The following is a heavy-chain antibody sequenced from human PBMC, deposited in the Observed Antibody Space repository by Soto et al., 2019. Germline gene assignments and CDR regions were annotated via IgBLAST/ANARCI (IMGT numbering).Heavy chain of an antibody. CDR3: AKRPARYYYYYMDV. J-gene: IGHJ6*03. V-gene: IGHV3-23*01. CDR2: ISGSGGST. Sequence: GGSLRLSCAASGFTFSSYAMSWVRQAPGKGLEWVSAISGSGGSTYYADSVKGRFTISRDNSKNTLYLQMNSLRAEDTAVYYCAKRPARYYYYYMDVWGKGTTVTVSS. CDR1: GFTFSSYA. D-gene: IGHD6-6*01.